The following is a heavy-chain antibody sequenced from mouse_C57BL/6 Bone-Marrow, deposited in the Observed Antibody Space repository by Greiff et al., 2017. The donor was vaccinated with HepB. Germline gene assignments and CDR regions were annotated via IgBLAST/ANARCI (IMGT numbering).Heavy chain of an antibody. CDR1: GYTFTSYG. D-gene: IGHD1-1*01. V-gene: IGHV1-81*01. J-gene: IGHJ4*01. CDR2: IYPRSGNT. Sequence: VQLQQSGAELARPGASVKLSCKASGYTFTSYGISWVKQRTGQGLEWIGEIYPRSGNTYYNEKFKGKAKLTADKSSSTAYMELRSLTSEDSAVYFCARKRDYIATVVAPCAMDYWGQGTSVTVSS. CDR3: ARKRDYIATVVAPCAMDY.